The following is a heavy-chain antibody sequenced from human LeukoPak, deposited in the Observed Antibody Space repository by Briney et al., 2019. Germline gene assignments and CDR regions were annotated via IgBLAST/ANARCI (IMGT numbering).Heavy chain of an antibody. Sequence: GRSLRLSCAASGFTFDDYAMHWVRQAPGKGLEWVSGISWNSGSIGYADSVKGRFTISRDNAKNSLYLQMNSLRAEDTALYYCAKDVAYGPRLEHFDYWGQGTLVTVSS. V-gene: IGHV3-9*01. CDR3: AKDVAYGPRLEHFDY. J-gene: IGHJ4*02. D-gene: IGHD1-1*01. CDR1: GFTFDDYA. CDR2: ISWNSGSI.